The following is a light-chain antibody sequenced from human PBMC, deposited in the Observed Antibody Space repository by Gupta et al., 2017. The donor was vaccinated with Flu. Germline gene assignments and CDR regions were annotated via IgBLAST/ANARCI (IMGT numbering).Light chain of an antibody. CDR3: QQSYSTRWT. Sequence: PSSLSASVGDRVTITCRASQSISSYLNWYQQKPGKAPKLLIYTASSLQSGVPSSFSGSGSGTDFTLTISSLQPEDFATYYCQQSYSTRWTFGQGTKVEIK. V-gene: IGKV1-39*01. CDR1: QSISSY. J-gene: IGKJ1*01. CDR2: TAS.